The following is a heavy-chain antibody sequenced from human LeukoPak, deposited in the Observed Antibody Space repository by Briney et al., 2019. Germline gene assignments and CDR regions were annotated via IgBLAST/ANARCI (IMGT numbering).Heavy chain of an antibody. CDR2: IYSGGTT. Sequence: GGSLRLSCAVSGFTVSSNYMSWVRQAPGKGLEWVSLIYSGGTTYYADSVKGRFTISRDNSKNTLYLQMNSLRAEDTAVYYCARRAGGYSHPYDYWGQGILVTVSS. CDR3: ARRAGGYSHPYDY. CDR1: GFTVSSNY. J-gene: IGHJ4*02. D-gene: IGHD4-23*01. V-gene: IGHV3-53*01.